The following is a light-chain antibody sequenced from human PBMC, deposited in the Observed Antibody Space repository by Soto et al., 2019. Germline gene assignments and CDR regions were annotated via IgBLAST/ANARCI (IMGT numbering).Light chain of an antibody. CDR1: QSVSSSY. CDR2: GAS. J-gene: IGKJ4*01. Sequence: EIVLTQSPGTLSLSPGERATLSCRASQSVSSSYLAWYQQKPGQAPRLLIYGASNRATGIPDRFSGSGSGTDFTLTISRLEPEDFAVYYCQQYGRSPLTSGGGTKV. CDR3: QQYGRSPLT. V-gene: IGKV3-20*01.